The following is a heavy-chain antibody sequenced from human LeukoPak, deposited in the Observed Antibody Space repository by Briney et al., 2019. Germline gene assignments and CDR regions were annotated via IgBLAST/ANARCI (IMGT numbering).Heavy chain of an antibody. V-gene: IGHV3-7*01. Sequence: GGSQRLSCAASGFTFSSYWMSWVRQAPGRGLEWVANIKQDGSEKYYVDSVKGRFTISRDNAKNSQYLQMDSLRAEDTAVYYCARDSHMYSSSGLGRDYWGQGTLVTVSS. CDR3: ARDSHMYSSSGLGRDY. CDR2: IKQDGSEK. J-gene: IGHJ4*02. CDR1: GFTFSSYW. D-gene: IGHD6-13*01.